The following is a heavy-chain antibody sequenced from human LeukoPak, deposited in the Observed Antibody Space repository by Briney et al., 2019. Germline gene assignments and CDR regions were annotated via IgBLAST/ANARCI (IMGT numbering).Heavy chain of an antibody. CDR3: ARDRGQQLVRGYYYGMDV. CDR2: ISSSSSYI. CDR1: GFTFSSYS. Sequence: AGGSLRLSCAASGFTFSSYSMNWVRRAPGKGLEWVSSISSSSSYIYYADSVKGRFTISRDNAKNSLYLQMNSLRAEDTAVYYCARDRGQQLVRGYYYGMDVWGQGTTVTVSS. J-gene: IGHJ6*02. D-gene: IGHD6-13*01. V-gene: IGHV3-21*01.